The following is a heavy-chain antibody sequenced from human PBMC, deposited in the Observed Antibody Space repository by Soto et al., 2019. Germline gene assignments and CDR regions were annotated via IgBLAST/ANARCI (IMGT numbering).Heavy chain of an antibody. CDR3: ARDKDRQQLGGNYYYILDV. V-gene: IGHV1-69*12. CDR1: GGTFSTSA. J-gene: IGHJ6*02. CDR2: IMPIFATP. Sequence: QVQLMQSGAEVKKPGSSVKVSCKASGGTFSTSAISWVRQAPGEGLEWVGGIMPIFATPDYAQKFQGRVTISADEPTATPHLELTTPTTDDTAVYYCARDKDRQQLGGNYYYILDVWGQGTAITVSS. D-gene: IGHD3-3*02.